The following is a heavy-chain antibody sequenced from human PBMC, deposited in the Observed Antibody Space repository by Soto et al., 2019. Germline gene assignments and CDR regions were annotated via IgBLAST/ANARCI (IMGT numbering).Heavy chain of an antibody. D-gene: IGHD2-21*02. CDR3: AHSPDCGGDCHSLDP. CDR1: GFSLSTSGLG. J-gene: IGHJ5*02. V-gene: IGHV2-5*02. CDR2: IYWDDDK. Sequence: SGPTLVNPTQTLTLTCTFSGFSLSTSGLGVGWVRQPPGKALEWLALIYWDDDKRYSPSLKSRLTITKDTSKNQVVLTVTNMDPVDTATYYCAHSPDCGGDCHSLDPWGQGTLVTVSS.